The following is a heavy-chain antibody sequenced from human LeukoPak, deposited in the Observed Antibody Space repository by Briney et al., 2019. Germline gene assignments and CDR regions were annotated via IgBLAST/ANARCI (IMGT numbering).Heavy chain of an antibody. CDR1: GGSVNSGTYY. CDR3: ARKPIVNSAWYYFDY. Sequence: SETLSLTRTVSGGSVNSGTYYWSWIRQPPGKGLEWIGNIYYSGSAYYNPSLKSRVTMSVDTSKNQFSLKLSSVTAADTAVYYCARKPIVNSAWYYFDYWGQGTLVTVSS. V-gene: IGHV4-39*07. J-gene: IGHJ4*02. D-gene: IGHD3-22*01. CDR2: IYYSGSA.